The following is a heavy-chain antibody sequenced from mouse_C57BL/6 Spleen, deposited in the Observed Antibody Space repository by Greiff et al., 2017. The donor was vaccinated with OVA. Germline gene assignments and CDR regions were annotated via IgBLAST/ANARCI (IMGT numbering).Heavy chain of an antibody. CDR3: ARDDYGLDY. J-gene: IGHJ2*01. CDR2: ISDGGSYT. V-gene: IGHV5-4*01. CDR1: GFTFSSYA. Sequence: VQLKESGGGLVKPGGSLKLSCAASGFTFSSYAMSWVRQTPEKRLEWVATISDGGSYTYYPDNVKGRFTISRDNAKNNLYLQMSHLKSEDTAMYYCARDDYGLDYWGQGTTLTVSS. D-gene: IGHD1-1*01.